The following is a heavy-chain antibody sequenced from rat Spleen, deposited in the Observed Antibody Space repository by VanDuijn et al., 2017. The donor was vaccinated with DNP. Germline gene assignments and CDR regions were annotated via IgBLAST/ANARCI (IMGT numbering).Heavy chain of an antibody. J-gene: IGHJ3*01. D-gene: IGHD1-7*01. V-gene: IGHV5-20*01. CDR2: ISPGGGGT. CDR3: ATSSYYGYDYGFAY. CDR1: GFSFSDYD. Sequence: EVQLVESGGGLVQPGRSLKLSCAASGFSFSDYDMAWVRQAPTKGLEWVASISPGGGGTYYRDSVKGRFIVSRDNAKSSLYLQLDSLRSEDTATYYCATSSYYGYDYGFAYWGQGTLVTVSS.